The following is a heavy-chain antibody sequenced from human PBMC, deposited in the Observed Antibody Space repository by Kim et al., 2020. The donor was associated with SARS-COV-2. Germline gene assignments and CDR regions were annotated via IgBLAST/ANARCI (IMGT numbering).Heavy chain of an antibody. V-gene: IGHV3-21*01. D-gene: IGHD4-17*01. CDR1: GFTFSSYS. Sequence: GGSLRLSCAASGFTFSSYSMNWVRQAPGKGLEWVSSISSSSSYIYYADSVKGRFTISRDNAKNSLYLQMNSLRAEDTAVYYCAREVLYGDSMVDYWGQGTLVTVSS. J-gene: IGHJ4*02. CDR3: AREVLYGDSMVDY. CDR2: ISSSSSYI.